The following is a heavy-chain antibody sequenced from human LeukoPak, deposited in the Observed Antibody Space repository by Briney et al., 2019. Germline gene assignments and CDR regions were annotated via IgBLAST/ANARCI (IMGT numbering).Heavy chain of an antibody. CDR2: IILIFGTA. CDR3: ARGGYSSGWFSPYYYYYMDV. D-gene: IGHD6-19*01. J-gene: IGHJ6*03. V-gene: IGHV1-69*01. CDR1: GGTFSSYA. Sequence: SVKVSCKASGGTFSSYAISWVRQAPGQGLEWVGGIILIFGTANYAQKFQGRVTITADESTNTAYMELSSLRSEDTAVYYCARGGYSSGWFSPYYYYYMDVWGKGTTVTVSS.